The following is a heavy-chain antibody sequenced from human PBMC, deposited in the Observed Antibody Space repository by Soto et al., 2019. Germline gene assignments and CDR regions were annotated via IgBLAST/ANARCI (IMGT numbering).Heavy chain of an antibody. CDR3: ARGGVVPAAPNWFDP. CDR1: GFTFSSYD. J-gene: IGHJ5*02. Sequence: GGSLILSCAASGFTFSSYDMHWVRQATGKGLEWVSAIGTAGDTYYPGSVKGRFTISRENAKNSLYLQMNSLRAEDTAVYYCARGGVVPAAPNWFDPWGQGTLVTVSS. V-gene: IGHV3-13*01. CDR2: IGTAGDT. D-gene: IGHD2-2*01.